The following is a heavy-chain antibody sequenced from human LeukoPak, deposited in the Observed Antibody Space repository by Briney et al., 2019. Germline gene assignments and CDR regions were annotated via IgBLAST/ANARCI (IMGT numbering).Heavy chain of an antibody. J-gene: IGHJ4*02. V-gene: IGHV3-21*01. CDR1: GFTFSSYN. Sequence: GGSLRLSCAASGFTFSSYNMNWVRQAPGKGLEWVSSISSSSSYIYYADSVKGRFTIPRDNAKNSLYLQMNSLRAEDTAVYYCARVGRVGAFDYWGQGTLVTVSS. D-gene: IGHD1-26*01. CDR3: ARVGRVGAFDY. CDR2: ISSSSSYI.